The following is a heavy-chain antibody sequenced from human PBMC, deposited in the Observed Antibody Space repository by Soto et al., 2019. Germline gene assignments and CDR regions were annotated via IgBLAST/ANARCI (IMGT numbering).Heavy chain of an antibody. CDR2: IYWDDDK. J-gene: IGHJ6*02. Sequence: QITLKESGTPLVKPTQTLTLTCTFSGFSLSTSGVGVGWIRQPPGKALEWLALIYWDDDKRYSPSLTSRLTITKDTYKNQVVLTMTNMDPVDTATYYCAHVLVVVANYGMDVWGQGTTVTVSS. D-gene: IGHD2-15*01. CDR3: AHVLVVVANYGMDV. V-gene: IGHV2-5*02. CDR1: GFSLSTSGVG.